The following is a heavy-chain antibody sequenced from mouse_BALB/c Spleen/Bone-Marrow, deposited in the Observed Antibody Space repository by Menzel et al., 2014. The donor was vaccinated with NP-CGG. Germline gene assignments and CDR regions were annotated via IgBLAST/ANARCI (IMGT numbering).Heavy chain of an antibody. V-gene: IGHV3-2*02. CDR2: ISYSGVT. CDR1: GYSITSNYA. J-gene: IGHJ4*01. D-gene: IGHD1-1*01. Sequence: EVQGVESGPGLVKPSQSLSLTCTVTGYSITSNYAWNWIRQFPGNKLEWMGYISYSGVTSYSPSLKSRISITRDTSKNQFFLQLTSVTTEDTATYYCARSVIGAMDYWGQGTSVTVSS. CDR3: ARSVIGAMDY.